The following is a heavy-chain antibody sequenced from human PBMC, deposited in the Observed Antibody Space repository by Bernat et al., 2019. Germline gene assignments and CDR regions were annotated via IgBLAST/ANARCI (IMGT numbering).Heavy chain of an antibody. CDR2: IWYDGSNK. CDR1: GFTFSSYG. D-gene: IGHD3-22*01. Sequence: QVQLVESGGGVVQPGRSLRLSCAASGFTFSSYGMHWVHQAPGKGLEWVAVIWYDGSNKYYADSVKGRFTISRDNSKNTLYLQMNSLRAEDTVVYYCARVPSPYYYDSSGYAKRYYYYGMDVWGQGTTVTVSS. CDR3: ARVPSPYYYDSSGYAKRYYYYGMDV. V-gene: IGHV3-33*01. J-gene: IGHJ6*02.